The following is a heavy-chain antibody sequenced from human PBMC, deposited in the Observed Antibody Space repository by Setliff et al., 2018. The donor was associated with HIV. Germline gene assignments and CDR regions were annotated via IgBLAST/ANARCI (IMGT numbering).Heavy chain of an antibody. Sequence: SVKVSCKASGGTFSNYVISWVRQAPGQGLEWMGGIIPMRNIANYAQKFQDRVTMTADKSTSTVYMELRSLTSEDTAVYYCARGWSDHSSMVHVEYFQHWGQGTLVTVSS. CDR3: ARGWSDHSSMVHVEYFQH. D-gene: IGHD3-10*01. J-gene: IGHJ1*01. CDR1: GGTFSNYV. V-gene: IGHV1-69*10. CDR2: IIPMRNIA.